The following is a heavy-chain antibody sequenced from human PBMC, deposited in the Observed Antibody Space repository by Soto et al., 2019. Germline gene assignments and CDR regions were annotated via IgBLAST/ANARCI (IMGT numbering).Heavy chain of an antibody. CDR1: GGSIRSHF. Sequence: QVQLQESGPRLVKPSETLSLTCSVSGGSIRSHFWGWIRQPPGKGLEWIGYIFYSGSTNYNPSFKSRVAISVDRSRNQFSLTLNSVTAADTAVYYCARDRGVMENWLGRLGSGTKYQFYGLDVWGQGTTVSVSS. CDR3: ARDRGVMENWLGRLGSGTKYQFYGLDV. D-gene: IGHD3-16*01. V-gene: IGHV4-59*11. J-gene: IGHJ6*02. CDR2: IFYSGST.